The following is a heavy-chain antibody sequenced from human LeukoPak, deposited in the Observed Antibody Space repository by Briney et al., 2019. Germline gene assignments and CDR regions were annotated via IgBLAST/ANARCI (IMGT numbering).Heavy chain of an antibody. V-gene: IGHV3-23*01. CDR3: AKHVRTSVWFFDS. Sequence: PGGSLRLSCAASGFTFSNYALSWVRQAPGRGLEWVSLISCSSLTTEYADSVKGRFTVSRDNSKNTLSPQMNSLNADDTAVYYCAKHVRTSVWFFDSWGQGTLVTVSS. CDR2: ISCSSLTT. J-gene: IGHJ4*02. D-gene: IGHD6-19*01. CDR1: GFTFSNYA.